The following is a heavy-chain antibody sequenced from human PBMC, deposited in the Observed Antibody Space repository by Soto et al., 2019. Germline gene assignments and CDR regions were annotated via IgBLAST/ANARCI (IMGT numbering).Heavy chain of an antibody. Sequence: QVQLVESGGGVVQPGTSLRLSCAASGFTFSSYAMHWVRQAPGKGLEWVAIIWYDGSNKYYAGSVKGRFTISRDNPKNTLYLQMNSLRVEDTAVYYCARSLGRLYGSGGYKGLDVWGIGTTVTVSS. J-gene: IGHJ6*04. CDR3: ARSLGRLYGSGGYKGLDV. CDR2: IWYDGSNK. CDR1: GFTFSSYA. V-gene: IGHV3-33*01. D-gene: IGHD3-10*01.